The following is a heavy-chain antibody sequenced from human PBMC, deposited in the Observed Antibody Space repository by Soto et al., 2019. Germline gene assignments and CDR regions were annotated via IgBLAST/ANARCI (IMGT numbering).Heavy chain of an antibody. J-gene: IGHJ6*02. CDR2: ISYDGSNK. CDR3: AKISIDVRGLRARYYYHGMDV. Sequence: QVQLVESGGAVVQPGRSLRLSCAASGFTFSNYGMHWVRQVPGKGLEWVAVISYDGSNKYYADSVKGRFTITRDNSKNTLYLQMNTLRPESTGVYYCAKISIDVRGLRARYYYHGMDVWGQGTNVIASS. D-gene: IGHD3-10*01. V-gene: IGHV3-30*18. CDR1: GFTFSNYG.